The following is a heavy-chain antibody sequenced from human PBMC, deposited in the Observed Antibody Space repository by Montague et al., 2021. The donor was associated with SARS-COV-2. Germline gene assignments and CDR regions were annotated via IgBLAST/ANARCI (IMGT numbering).Heavy chain of an antibody. D-gene: IGHD5-18*01. J-gene: IGHJ3*01. V-gene: IGHV4-39*01. Sequence: SETLSLTCTVSGGSISDSIYHWGWIRQPPGKGLEWIGSIYYTGSTYYNPSLQSRVTISTNTTNNPLFLKLTSVTAADTAVYYCASPGRGYSYGLDSFEVWGQGTMVTVSS. CDR2: IYYTGST. CDR1: GGSISDSIYH. CDR3: ASPGRGYSYGLDSFEV.